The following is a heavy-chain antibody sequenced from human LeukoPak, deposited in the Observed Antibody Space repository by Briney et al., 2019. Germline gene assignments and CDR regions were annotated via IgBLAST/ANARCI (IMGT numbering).Heavy chain of an antibody. V-gene: IGHV4-61*09. D-gene: IGHD4-17*01. CDR3: ARSKTTVTSNWFDP. J-gene: IGHJ5*02. CDR1: GGSISSGSYY. CDR2: IHYTGST. Sequence: SQTLSLTCTVSGGSISSGSYYWSWIRQPAGKGLEWIGHIHYTGSTSYNPSLKSRVTISVDTSKNHFSLKLSSVTAADTAVYYCARSKTTVTSNWFDPWGQGTLVTVSS.